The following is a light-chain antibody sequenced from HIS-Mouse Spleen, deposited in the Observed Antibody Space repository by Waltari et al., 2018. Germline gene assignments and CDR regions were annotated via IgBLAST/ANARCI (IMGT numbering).Light chain of an antibody. CDR2: EGS. CDR3: CSYAGSSTLV. CDR1: SSDVGSYNL. V-gene: IGLV2-23*01. Sequence: QSALTQPASVSGSPGQSITISCTGTSSDVGSYNLVPWYQQHPGKAPKLMIYEGSKRPSGVSNRCACSKSGNTASLTISGLQAEDEADYYCCSYAGSSTLVFGGGTKLTVL. J-gene: IGLJ2*01.